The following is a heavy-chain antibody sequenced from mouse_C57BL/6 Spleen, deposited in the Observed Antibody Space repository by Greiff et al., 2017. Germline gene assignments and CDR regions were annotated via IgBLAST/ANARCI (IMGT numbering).Heavy chain of an antibody. CDR3: ARSKLDYAMDY. Sequence: VQGVESGPELVQPGASVKISCKASGYSFTSYYIHWVKQRPGQGLEWIGWIYPGSGNTKYTEKFKGKATLTADTSSSTAYMQLSSLTSEDSAVYYCARSKLDYAMDYWGQGTSVTVSS. CDR2: IYPGSGNT. V-gene: IGHV1-66*01. CDR1: GYSFTSYY. J-gene: IGHJ4*01.